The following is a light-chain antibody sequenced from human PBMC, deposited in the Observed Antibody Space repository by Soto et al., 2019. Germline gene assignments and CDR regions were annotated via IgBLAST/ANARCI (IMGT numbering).Light chain of an antibody. V-gene: IGKV1-39*01. Sequence: DIQMTQSPSILSASVGDRVTITCRASQTISSWLAWYQQKPGKAPKLLIYAASSLQSGVPSRFSGSGSGTDFTLTISSLQPEDFATYYCQQSYSTPPITFGQGTRLEIK. CDR1: QTISSW. J-gene: IGKJ5*01. CDR3: QQSYSTPPIT. CDR2: AAS.